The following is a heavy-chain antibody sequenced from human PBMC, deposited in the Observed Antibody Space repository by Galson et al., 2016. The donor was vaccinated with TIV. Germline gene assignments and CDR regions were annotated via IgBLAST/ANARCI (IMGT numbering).Heavy chain of an antibody. D-gene: IGHD3-22*01. CDR2: FTPILGMS. J-gene: IGHJ4*02. CDR1: GGTFSSYV. Sequence: SVKVSCKAFGGTFSSYVISWVRQAPGQGLEWMGRFTPILGMSNYAQKFQGRVTITADESTSTVYMELRSLISEDTAVYYCARGSDYYDGSGYQNWGQGTLVTVSS. V-gene: IGHV1-69*04. CDR3: ARGSDYYDGSGYQN.